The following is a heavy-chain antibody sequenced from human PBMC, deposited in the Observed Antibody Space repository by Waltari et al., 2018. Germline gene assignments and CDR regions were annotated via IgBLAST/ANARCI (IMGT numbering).Heavy chain of an antibody. Sequence: EVQLVQSDAEVKKPGESLKISCKGFGYTFSNFWIGWVRQMPGKGLEWMGIIYPIDSDTRYSPSFQGQVTSTVDKSINTVHLQWSSLKASDTAMYYCVRRDYYYDVKGSWGQGTLVTVSS. CDR2: IYPIDSDT. CDR1: GYTFSNFW. J-gene: IGHJ5*02. D-gene: IGHD3-22*01. CDR3: VRRDYYYDVKGS. V-gene: IGHV5-51*01.